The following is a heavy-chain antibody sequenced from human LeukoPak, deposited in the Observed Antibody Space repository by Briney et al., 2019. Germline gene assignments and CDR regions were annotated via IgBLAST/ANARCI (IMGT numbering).Heavy chain of an antibody. V-gene: IGHV3-7*04. CDR3: ARGSDTFDY. Sequence: GGSLRLSCAASGFTFSSYAMTWVRQAPGKGLEWVANIKQDGSEKSYVDSVKGRFTISRDNAENSLYLQMNSLRAEDTAVYYCARGSDTFDYWGQGTLVTVSS. CDR1: GFTFSSYA. J-gene: IGHJ4*02. CDR2: IKQDGSEK. D-gene: IGHD1-26*01.